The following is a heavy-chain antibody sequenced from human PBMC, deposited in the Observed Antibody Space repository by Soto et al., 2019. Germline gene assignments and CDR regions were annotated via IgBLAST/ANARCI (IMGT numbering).Heavy chain of an antibody. CDR3: AKDSPLSGRYQDLDY. CDR2: ISGSGGST. D-gene: IGHD1-26*01. V-gene: IGHV3-23*01. Sequence: GGSLRLSWAASGFTFSSYAMSWVRQAPGKGLEWVSAISGSGGSTYYADSVKGRFTISRDNAKNTLYLEINSLTAADTAVYYCAKDSPLSGRYQDLDYWGQGTLVTVSS. J-gene: IGHJ4*02. CDR1: GFTFSSYA.